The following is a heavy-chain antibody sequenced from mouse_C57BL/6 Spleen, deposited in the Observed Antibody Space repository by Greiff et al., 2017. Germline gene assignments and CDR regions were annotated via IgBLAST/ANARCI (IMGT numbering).Heavy chain of an antibody. CDR1: GYTFTDYE. CDR3: TRDGSYLFAY. V-gene: IGHV1-15*01. J-gene: IGHJ3*01. CDR2: IDPATGGP. D-gene: IGHD1-1*02. Sequence: VQLLQSGAELVRPGASVTLSCKASGYTFTDYEMHWVKQTPVHGLEWIGAIDPATGGPAYHQKFKGKAILTADKSSSTAYLERRRLTYEDSAVYYCTRDGSYLFAYWGQGTLVTVAA.